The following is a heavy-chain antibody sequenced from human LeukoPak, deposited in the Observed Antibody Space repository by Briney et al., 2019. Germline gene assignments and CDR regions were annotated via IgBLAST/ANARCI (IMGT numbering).Heavy chain of an antibody. Sequence: GGSLRLSCAGSGFTFSTYSIKWVRQAPGKGLEWVSHIGGSGSFIYYADSVKGRFTISRDNAKNSVYLQMNSLRDEDTAVYFCARLLATWDYYYMDVLGKGTTVTVSS. D-gene: IGHD3-3*02. CDR2: IGGSGSFI. CDR1: GFTFSTYS. V-gene: IGHV3-48*02. CDR3: ARLLATWDYYYMDV. J-gene: IGHJ6*03.